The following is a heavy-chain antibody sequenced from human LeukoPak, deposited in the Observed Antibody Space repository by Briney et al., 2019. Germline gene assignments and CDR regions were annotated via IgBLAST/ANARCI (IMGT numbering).Heavy chain of an antibody. CDR1: GYTFTSYD. J-gene: IGHJ5*02. V-gene: IGHV1-69*13. Sequence: SVKLSCKASGYTFTSYDINWVRQAPGQGLEWMGGIIPIFGTANYAQKFQGRVTITADESTSTAYMEMSSLRSEDTAVYYCARVGLTVAHNWFDPWGQGTLVTVSS. CDR3: ARVGLTVAHNWFDP. D-gene: IGHD4-23*01. CDR2: IIPIFGTA.